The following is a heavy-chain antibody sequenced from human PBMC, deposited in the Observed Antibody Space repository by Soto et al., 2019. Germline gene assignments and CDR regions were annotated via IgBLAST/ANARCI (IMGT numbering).Heavy chain of an antibody. Sequence: QVQLQESGPGLVKPSETLSLTCTVSGGSISSYYWSWIRQPPGKGPEWIGYIYYIGSTHYNPSLKSGVTIAVDTSKNQFARKLSAVTAADTAVYDCARRFCGDYEPCWYFELWGRGALVTV. CDR3: ARRFCGDYEPCWYFEL. CDR1: GGSISSYY. D-gene: IGHD4-17*01. J-gene: IGHJ2*01. CDR2: IYYIGST. V-gene: IGHV4-59*08.